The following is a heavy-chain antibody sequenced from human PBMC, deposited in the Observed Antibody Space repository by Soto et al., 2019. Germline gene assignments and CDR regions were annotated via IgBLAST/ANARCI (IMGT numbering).Heavy chain of an antibody. V-gene: IGHV3-15*01. CDR1: GFTFSNAW. J-gene: IGHJ5*02. Sequence: EVQLVESGGGLVKPGGSLRLSCAAYGFTFSNAWMSWVRQAPGKGLEWVGRIKSKTDGGTTDYAAPVKGRFTISRDDSKNTLYLLMNSLKTEDTAVYYCTTDSLVLRFLEWAFDPWGQGTLVTVSS. CDR2: IKSKTDGGTT. D-gene: IGHD3-3*01. CDR3: TTDSLVLRFLEWAFDP.